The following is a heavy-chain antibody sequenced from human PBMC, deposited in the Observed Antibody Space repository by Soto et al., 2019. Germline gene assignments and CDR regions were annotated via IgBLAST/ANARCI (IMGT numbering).Heavy chain of an antibody. CDR1: GGSISSGGYY. Sequence: SETLSLTCTVSGGSISSGGYYWSWIRQHPGKGLEWIGYIYYSGSTYYNPSLKSRVTISVDTSKNQFSLKLSSVTAADTAVYYCARGVLDPEYGDYDSDAFDMWGQGTMVTVSS. V-gene: IGHV4-31*03. J-gene: IGHJ3*02. D-gene: IGHD4-17*01. CDR2: IYYSGST. CDR3: ARGVLDPEYGDYDSDAFDM.